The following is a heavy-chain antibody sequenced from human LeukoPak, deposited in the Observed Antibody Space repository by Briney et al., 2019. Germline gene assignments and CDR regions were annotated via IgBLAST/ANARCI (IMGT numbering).Heavy chain of an antibody. J-gene: IGHJ4*02. CDR1: GASISSYY. CDR3: ARHEESAYKYALDY. CDR2: ISYSGST. V-gene: IGHV4-59*08. Sequence: SETLSLTCTVSGASISSYYWSWIRQPPGKGLEWIAYISYSGSTNCNPSLKSRLTISIDTSKNQFSLKLNSVTAADTAVYYCARHEESAYKYALDYWGQGTLVTVSS. D-gene: IGHD2-2*01.